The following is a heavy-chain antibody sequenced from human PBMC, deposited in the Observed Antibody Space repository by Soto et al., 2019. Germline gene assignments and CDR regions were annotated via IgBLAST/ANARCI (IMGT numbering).Heavy chain of an antibody. CDR1: GGSISGHY. D-gene: IGHD3-10*01. Sequence: QVQLQESGPGLVKPSETLSLTCTVSGGSISGHYWSWIRQPPGKGLEWIGYIYYSGSTNYNPSLKSRVTISIDTSKNQFSLKLSSVTAADTAVYYCARTGVDCYFDFWGQGTLVTVSS. J-gene: IGHJ4*02. CDR3: ARTGVDCYFDF. V-gene: IGHV4-59*11. CDR2: IYYSGST.